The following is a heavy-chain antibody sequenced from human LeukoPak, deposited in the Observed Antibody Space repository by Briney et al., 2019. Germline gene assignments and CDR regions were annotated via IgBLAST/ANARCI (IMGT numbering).Heavy chain of an antibody. CDR2: ISSSSSYI. D-gene: IGHD2-8*01. CDR3: ARDPYTNGVQPDLDY. V-gene: IGHV3-21*01. Sequence: GGSLRLSCAASGFTFSSYSMNWVRQAPGKGLEWVSSISSSSSYIYYADSVKGRFTISRDNAKSSLYLQMNSLRAEDTAVYYCARDPYTNGVQPDLDYWGQGTLVTVSS. CDR1: GFTFSSYS. J-gene: IGHJ4*02.